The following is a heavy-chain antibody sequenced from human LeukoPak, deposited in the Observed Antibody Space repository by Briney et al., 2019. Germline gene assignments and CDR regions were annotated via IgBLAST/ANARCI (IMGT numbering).Heavy chain of an antibody. V-gene: IGHV5-51*01. J-gene: IGHJ4*02. CDR2: IYPGDSDT. Sequence: GGSLKIPCKGSGYSFTSYWIGWVRQMPGKGLGGMGIIYPGDSDTRYSPSFQGQVTISADQSISTAYLRWSSLKASDTAMYYCARHSSDSGTAHWGQGTLVTVSS. D-gene: IGHD1-26*01. CDR3: ARHSSDSGTAH. CDR1: GYSFTSYW.